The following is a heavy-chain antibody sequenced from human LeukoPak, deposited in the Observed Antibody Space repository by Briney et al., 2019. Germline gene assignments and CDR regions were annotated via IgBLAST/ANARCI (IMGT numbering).Heavy chain of an antibody. V-gene: IGHV3-30*02. D-gene: IGHD3-10*01. CDR3: AKDVEDRGVRGASGYYYYMDV. Sequence: GGSLRLSCAASGFTFSSYGMHWVRQAPGKGLEWVAFIRYDGSNKYYADSVKGRFTISRDNSKNTLYLQMNSLRAEDTAVYYCAKDVEDRGVRGASGYYYYMDVWGKGTTVTVSS. CDR2: IRYDGSNK. CDR1: GFTFSSYG. J-gene: IGHJ6*03.